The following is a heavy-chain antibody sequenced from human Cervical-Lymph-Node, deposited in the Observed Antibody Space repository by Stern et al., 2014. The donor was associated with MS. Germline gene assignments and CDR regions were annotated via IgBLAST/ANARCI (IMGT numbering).Heavy chain of an antibody. Sequence: QVQLVQSGAEVKKTGSSVKISCKASGYTFTYRYLHWVRQAPGQALEWMGWITPYNGDSNYAQRFQGRVLFSREMSLRAMYMELTGLTSDDTAIYYCVRSALHDDSGASNMDVWGPGTTVTVSS. V-gene: IGHV1-45*02. CDR2: ITPYNGDS. CDR1: GYTFTYRY. J-gene: IGHJ6*02. D-gene: IGHD1-1*01. CDR3: VRSALHDDSGASNMDV.